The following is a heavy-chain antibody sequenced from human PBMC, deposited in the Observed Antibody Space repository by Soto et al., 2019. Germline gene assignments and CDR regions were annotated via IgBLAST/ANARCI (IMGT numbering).Heavy chain of an antibody. J-gene: IGHJ4*02. D-gene: IGHD2-2*01. CDR2: ISGSGSNT. CDR1: GFTFSSHA. CDR3: AKHLYCSGTTCSFDY. Sequence: GGSLRLSCAASGFTFSSHAMTWVRQAPGKGLEWVSAISGSGSNTYYTDSVEGRFTISRDNSKNTLYLQMNSLIAEDTAVYFCAKHLYCSGTTCSFDYWGQGTLVTVSS. V-gene: IGHV3-23*01.